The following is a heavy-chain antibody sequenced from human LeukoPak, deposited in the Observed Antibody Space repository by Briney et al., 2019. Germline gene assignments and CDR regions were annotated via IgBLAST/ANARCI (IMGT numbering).Heavy chain of an antibody. V-gene: IGHV3-33*01. CDR3: ARGGVPVPAAPYYYYYMDV. Sequence: GGSLRLSCAASGFTFSSYGMHWVRQAPGKGLEWVAVIWYDGSNKYYADSVKGRFTISRGNSKNTLYLQMNSLRAEDTAVYYCARGGVPVPAAPYYYYYMDVWGKGTTVTVSS. D-gene: IGHD2-2*01. CDR1: GFTFSSYG. J-gene: IGHJ6*03. CDR2: IWYDGSNK.